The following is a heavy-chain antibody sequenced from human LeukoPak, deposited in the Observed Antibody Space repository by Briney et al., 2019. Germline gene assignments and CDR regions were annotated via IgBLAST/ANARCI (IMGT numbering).Heavy chain of an antibody. D-gene: IGHD3-9*01. Sequence: GASVKVPCKASGYTFTSYYMHWVRQAPGQGLEWMGIINPSGGSTSYAQKFQGRIAMTRDTSTSTVYMVLSSLRSEDTAVYYCARAYDMIDYWGQGTLVTVSS. CDR3: ARAYDMIDY. J-gene: IGHJ4*02. CDR1: GYTFTSYY. V-gene: IGHV1-46*01. CDR2: INPSGGST.